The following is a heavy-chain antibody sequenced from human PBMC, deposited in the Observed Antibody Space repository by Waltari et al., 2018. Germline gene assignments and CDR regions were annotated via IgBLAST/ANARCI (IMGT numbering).Heavy chain of an antibody. Sequence: QVQLVESGGGVVQPGRSLRLSCAASGFTFSSYAMHWVRQAPGKGLGWVAFISHDVSNKYYADSVNGRFTISRDNSKNTLYLQMNSLGAEDTALYYCARDRSHDYRGQGTLVTVSS. V-gene: IGHV3-30*16. CDR2: ISHDVSNK. J-gene: IGHJ4*02. CDR1: GFTFSSYA. CDR3: ARDRSHDY.